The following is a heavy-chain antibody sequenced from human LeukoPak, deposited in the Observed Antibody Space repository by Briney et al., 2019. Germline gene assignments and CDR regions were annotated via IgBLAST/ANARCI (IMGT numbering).Heavy chain of an antibody. D-gene: IGHD7-27*01. J-gene: IGHJ3*02. CDR2: IYYSGST. CDR3: ARNWGPDPDAFDI. CDR1: GGSISSGYYS. Sequence: SETLSLTCSVSGGSISSGYYSWSWIRQPPGKGLEWIGSIYYSGSTYYNPSLKIRVTISVDTSKNQFSLKLSSVTAADTAVYYCARNWGPDPDAFDIWGQGTRVTVSS. V-gene: IGHV4-39*07.